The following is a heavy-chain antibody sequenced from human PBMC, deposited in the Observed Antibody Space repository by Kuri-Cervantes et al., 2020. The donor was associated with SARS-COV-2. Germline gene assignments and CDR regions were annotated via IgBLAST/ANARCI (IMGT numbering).Heavy chain of an antibody. CDR3: VRFRYYDTIRNASDI. CDR2: INSNTGVT. CDR1: GYPFTEYY. Sequence: GESLKISCKASGYPFTEYYIHWVRQAPGQGLEWVGWINSNTGVTKYSQKFQGRVTMTRDTSITTAYMELSRLRSDDTAVYYCVRFRYYDTIRNASDIWGQGTMVTVSS. V-gene: IGHV1-2*02. J-gene: IGHJ3*02. D-gene: IGHD3-22*01.